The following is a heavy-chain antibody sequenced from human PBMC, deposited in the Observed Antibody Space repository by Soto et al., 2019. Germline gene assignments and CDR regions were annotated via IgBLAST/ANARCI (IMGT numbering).Heavy chain of an antibody. V-gene: IGHV3-74*01. CDR2: INSDGSST. Sequence: EVQLVESGGGLVQPGGSLRLSCAASGFTFSSYWMHWVRQAPGKGLVWVSRINSDGSSTSYADSVKGRFTISRDNAKNTLYLQMNSLRAEDTAVYYCARELVREYSSSSADYYYYYGMDVWGQGTTVTVSS. D-gene: IGHD6-6*01. CDR3: ARELVREYSSSSADYYYYYGMDV. CDR1: GFTFSSYW. J-gene: IGHJ6*02.